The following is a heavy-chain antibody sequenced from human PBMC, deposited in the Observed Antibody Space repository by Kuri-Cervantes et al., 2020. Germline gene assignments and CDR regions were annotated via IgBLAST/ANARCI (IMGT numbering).Heavy chain of an antibody. D-gene: IGHD1-14*01. J-gene: IGHJ6*02. V-gene: IGHV3-74*01. CDR2: INSDGSST. Sequence: LSLTCAASGFTFSSYWMHWVRQAPGKGLVWVSRINSDGSSTSYADSVKGRFTISRDNAKNTLYLQMNSLRAEDTAVYYCARKGGHELREPYYYGMDVWGQGTTVTVSS. CDR1: GFTFSSYW. CDR3: ARKGGHELREPYYYGMDV.